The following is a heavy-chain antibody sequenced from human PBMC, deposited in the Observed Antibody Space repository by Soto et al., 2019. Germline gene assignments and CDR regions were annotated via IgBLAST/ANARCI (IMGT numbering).Heavy chain of an antibody. D-gene: IGHD3-22*01. J-gene: IGHJ4*02. Sequence: GGSLRLSCAASGFTFSSFAMSWVRQAPGKGLEWVSVISDRDGSTYYADSVKGRFTISRDYSKSTVYLQMNSLRGDDTAKYYCAKAISAYYAPSDSWGQRTPVTVSS. CDR3: AKAISAYYAPSDS. V-gene: IGHV3-23*01. CDR2: ISDRDGST. CDR1: GFTFSSFA.